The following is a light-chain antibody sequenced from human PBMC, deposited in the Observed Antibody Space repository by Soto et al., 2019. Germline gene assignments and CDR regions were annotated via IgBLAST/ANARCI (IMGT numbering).Light chain of an antibody. Sequence: QSVLTQPASVSGSPGQSITISCTGTTSDVGGYNYVSWHQQHPGKVPKLLIYEGSQRPSGVSDRFSGSKSGNTASLTISGLQAEDEADYYCSSYTSSDTHVFGTGTKLTVL. V-gene: IGLV2-14*01. CDR3: SSYTSSDTHV. CDR2: EGS. CDR1: TSDVGGYNY. J-gene: IGLJ1*01.